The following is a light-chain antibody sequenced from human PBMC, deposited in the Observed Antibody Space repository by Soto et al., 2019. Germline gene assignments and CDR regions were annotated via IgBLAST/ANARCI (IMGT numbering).Light chain of an antibody. V-gene: IGKV1-9*01. CDR1: QGISTY. CDR3: QQLDSYPLT. Sequence: DIQLTQSPSFLSASVGDRVTLTCRASQGISTYLAWYQQKPGKAPNLLIYVASTLQDGVPSRFSGTGSGTEFTLTITNLQPADFATYYCQQLDSYPLTFGGGTEVEIK. J-gene: IGKJ4*01. CDR2: VAS.